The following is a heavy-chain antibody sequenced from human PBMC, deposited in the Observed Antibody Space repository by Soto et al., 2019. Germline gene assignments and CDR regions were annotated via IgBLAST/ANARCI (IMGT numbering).Heavy chain of an antibody. CDR1: ASSVSSNTAA. V-gene: IGHV6-1*01. D-gene: IGHD6-19*01. CDR3: ARGVAGSGFDR. Sequence: SQTPSLTRVISASSVSSNTAAWNSIRSSPSRGLEWLGRTYYRSNWRHDYAVSVKSRITVNPDTSKNQFSLQLNSVTPDDTAVYYCARGVAGSGFDRWGQGTMVTVSS. J-gene: IGHJ4*02. CDR2: TYYRSNWRH.